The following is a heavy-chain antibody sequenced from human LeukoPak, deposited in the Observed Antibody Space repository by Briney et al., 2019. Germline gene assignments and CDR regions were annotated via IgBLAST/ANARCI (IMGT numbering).Heavy chain of an antibody. D-gene: IGHD3-22*01. Sequence: GESLRISCKGSGYSFTSYWIGWVRQMPGKGLERMGIIYPGDSDTRYSPSFQGQVTISADKSISTAYLQWSSLKASDTAMYYCATAYYYDSSGYSFDYWGQGTLVTVSS. V-gene: IGHV5-51*01. J-gene: IGHJ4*02. CDR3: ATAYYYDSSGYSFDY. CDR1: GYSFTSYW. CDR2: IYPGDSDT.